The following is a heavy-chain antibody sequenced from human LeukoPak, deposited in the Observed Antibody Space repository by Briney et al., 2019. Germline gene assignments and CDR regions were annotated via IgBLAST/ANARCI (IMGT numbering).Heavy chain of an antibody. CDR2: IYDSGST. J-gene: IGHJ5*02. CDR3: ARHYEP. V-gene: IGHV4-39*01. CDR1: GGSIRSSYYY. D-gene: IGHD3-16*01. Sequence: PSETLSLTCTVSGGSIRSSYYYWGWLRQPPGKGLVWIGSIYDSGSTYYNPSLKSRVTITVDTSKNQFSLKLNSVTAADTAVYYCARHYEPWGQGTLVTVSS.